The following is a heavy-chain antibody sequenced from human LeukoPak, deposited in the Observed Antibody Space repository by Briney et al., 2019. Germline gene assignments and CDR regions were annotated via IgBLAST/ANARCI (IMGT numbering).Heavy chain of an antibody. CDR2: IYYSGST. CDR1: GGSISSYY. Sequence: SETLSLTCTVSGGSISSYYWSWIRQPPGKGLEWIGYIYYSGSTNYSPSLKSRVTISVDTSKNQFSLKLSSVTAADTAVYYCAGGHYYYYGMDVWGQGTTVTVSS. J-gene: IGHJ6*02. CDR3: AGGHYYYYGMDV. V-gene: IGHV4-59*01.